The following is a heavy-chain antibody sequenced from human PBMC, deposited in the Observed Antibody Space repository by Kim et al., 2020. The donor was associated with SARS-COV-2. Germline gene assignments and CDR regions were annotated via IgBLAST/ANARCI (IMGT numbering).Heavy chain of an antibody. CDR2: IYYSGST. V-gene: IGHV4-30-4*01. Sequence: SETLSLTCTVSGGSISSGDYYWSWIRQPPGKGLEWIGYIYYSGSTYYNPSLKSRVTISVDTSKNQFSLKLSSVTAADTAVYYCARASRITMIVVAEIDYWGQGTLVTVSS. CDR3: ARASRITMIVVAEIDY. J-gene: IGHJ4*02. D-gene: IGHD3-22*01. CDR1: GGSISSGDYY.